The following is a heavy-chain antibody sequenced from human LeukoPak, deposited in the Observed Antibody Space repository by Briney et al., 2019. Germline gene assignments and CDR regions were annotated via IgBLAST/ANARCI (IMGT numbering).Heavy chain of an antibody. CDR2: ISISGENT. D-gene: IGHD6-6*01. CDR1: SYA. Sequence: SYAMSWVRQAPGKGLEWVSAISISGENTYYADSVKGRSTISRDTSRNTLYLQMHSLRAEDTAVYYCARLISTSSSRFSDYWGQGTLVTVSS. CDR3: ARLISTSSSRFSDY. V-gene: IGHV3-23*01. J-gene: IGHJ4*02.